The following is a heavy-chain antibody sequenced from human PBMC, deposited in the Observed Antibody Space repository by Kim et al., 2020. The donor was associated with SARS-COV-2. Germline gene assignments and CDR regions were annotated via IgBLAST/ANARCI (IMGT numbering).Heavy chain of an antibody. Sequence: GESLKISCKGSGYSFTSYWIGWVRQMPGKGLEWMRIIYPGDSDTRYSPSFQGQVTISADKSISTAYLQWSSLKASDTAMYYCATSTSNVLRYFDWSPPIDYWGQGTLVTVSS. CDR1: GYSFTSYW. CDR3: ATSTSNVLRYFDWSPPIDY. V-gene: IGHV5-51*01. J-gene: IGHJ4*02. CDR2: IYPGDSDT. D-gene: IGHD3-9*01.